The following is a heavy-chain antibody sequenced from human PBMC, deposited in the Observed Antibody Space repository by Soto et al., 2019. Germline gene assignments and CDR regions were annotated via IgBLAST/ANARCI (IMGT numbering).Heavy chain of an antibody. CDR1: RGSFSSYA. CDR3: ARVGYYGSGSYYDPAPFDY. V-gene: IGHV1-69*13. J-gene: IGHJ4*02. Sequence: SVKVSCKASRGSFSSYAISWVRQAPGQGLEWMGGIIPIFGTANYAQKFQGRVTITADESTSTAYMELSSLRSEDTAVYYCARVGYYGSGSYYDPAPFDYWGQGTLVTVSS. D-gene: IGHD3-10*01. CDR2: IIPIFGTA.